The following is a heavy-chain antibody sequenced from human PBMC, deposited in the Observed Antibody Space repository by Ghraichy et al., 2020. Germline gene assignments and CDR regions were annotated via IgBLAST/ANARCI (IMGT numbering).Heavy chain of an antibody. CDR3: ARLRYSRVSLADFDY. CDR1: GGSISSYY. V-gene: IGHV4-59*08. J-gene: IGHJ4*02. Sequence: SETLSLTCTVSGGSISSYYWSWIRQPPGKGLEWIGYIYYSGSTNYNPSLKSRVTISVDTSKNQFSLKLSSVTAADTAVYYCARLRYSRVSLADFDYWGQGTLVTVSS. D-gene: IGHD6-13*01. CDR2: IYYSGST.